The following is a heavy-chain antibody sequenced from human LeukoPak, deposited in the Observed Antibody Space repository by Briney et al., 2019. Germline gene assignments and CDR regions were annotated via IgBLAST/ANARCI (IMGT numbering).Heavy chain of an antibody. Sequence: GGSLRLSCAASGFTFSSYGMHWVRQAPGKGLEWVAVIWYDGSNKYYADSVKGRFTISRDNSKNTLYLQMNSLRAEDTAVYYCASGEHDYGDYGLQEYFQHWGQGTLVTVSS. D-gene: IGHD4-17*01. V-gene: IGHV3-33*01. CDR3: ASGEHDYGDYGLQEYFQH. CDR1: GFTFSSYG. CDR2: IWYDGSNK. J-gene: IGHJ1*01.